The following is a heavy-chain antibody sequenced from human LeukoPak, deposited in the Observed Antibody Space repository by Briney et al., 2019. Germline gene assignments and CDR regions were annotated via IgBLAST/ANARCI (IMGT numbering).Heavy chain of an antibody. V-gene: IGHV3-23*01. D-gene: IGHD1-26*01. CDR3: AKDNYDYYIRGFD. Sequence: GSLRLSCAASGFTFSSYAMTWVRQAPGKGLEWVSGISGSGSNTYYADSVKGRFTISRDNSKNTLSLQMNSLRAEDTAVYYCAKDNYDYYIRGFDWGQGTLVTVSS. CDR1: GFTFSSYA. J-gene: IGHJ4*02. CDR2: ISGSGSNT.